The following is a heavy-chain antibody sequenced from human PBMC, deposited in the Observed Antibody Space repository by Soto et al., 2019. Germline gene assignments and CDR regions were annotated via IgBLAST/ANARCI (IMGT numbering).Heavy chain of an antibody. D-gene: IGHD6-13*01. J-gene: IGHJ4*02. Sequence: SETLSLTCTVSGGSVSSGSYYWSWIRQPPGKGLEWIGYIYYSGSTNYNPSLKSRVTISVDTSKNQFSLKLSSVTAADTAVYYCAREVGYEAAAFVSIFDYWGQGTLVTVSS. CDR1: GGSVSSGSYY. CDR3: AREVGYEAAAFVSIFDY. CDR2: IYYSGST. V-gene: IGHV4-61*01.